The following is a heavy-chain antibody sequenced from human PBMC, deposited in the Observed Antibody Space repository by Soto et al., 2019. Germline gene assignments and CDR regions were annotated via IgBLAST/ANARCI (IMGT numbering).Heavy chain of an antibody. CDR3: AKDASYYDFWSGYSGYYGMDV. CDR2: ISGSGGST. V-gene: IGHV3-23*01. Sequence: GESLKISCAASGFTFSSYAMSWVRQAPGKGLEWVSAISGSGGSTYYADSVKGRFTISRDNSKNTLYLQMNSLRAEDTAVYYCAKDASYYDFWSGYSGYYGMDVWGQGTTVTVSS. J-gene: IGHJ6*02. CDR1: GFTFSSYA. D-gene: IGHD3-3*01.